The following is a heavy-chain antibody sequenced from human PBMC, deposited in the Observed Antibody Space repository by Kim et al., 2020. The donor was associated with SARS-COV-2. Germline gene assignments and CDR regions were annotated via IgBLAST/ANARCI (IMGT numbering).Heavy chain of an antibody. CDR2: VYSDGSST. CDR3: ASLSTGCVWDKFDY. V-gene: IGHV3-74*01. Sequence: GGSLRLSCVASGFTFSSYCMHWVRQAPGKGLEWVSRVYSDGSSTSYADSVKGRFTISRDNARNTLYLQMNSLRAEDTAVYYCASLSTGCVWDKFDYWGQGTLVTVSS. J-gene: IGHJ4*02. D-gene: IGHD3-16*01. CDR1: GFTFSSYC.